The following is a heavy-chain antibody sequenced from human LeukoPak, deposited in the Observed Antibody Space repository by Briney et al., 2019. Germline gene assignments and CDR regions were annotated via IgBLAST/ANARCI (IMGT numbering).Heavy chain of an antibody. CDR2: MYLSGTT. CDR1: GDSINSLDL. D-gene: IGHD3-3*01. CDR3: ARLGAGPTYYDFWSGYSSFYFDY. J-gene: IGHJ4*02. Sequence: SETLSLTCTVSGDSINSLDLWSWVRQPPGKGLEWIGEMYLSGTTHSNPSVKSRVTISIDKSKNQFSLKLSSVTAADTAVYYCARLGAGPTYYDFWSGYSSFYFDYWGQGTLVTVSS. V-gene: IGHV4-4*02.